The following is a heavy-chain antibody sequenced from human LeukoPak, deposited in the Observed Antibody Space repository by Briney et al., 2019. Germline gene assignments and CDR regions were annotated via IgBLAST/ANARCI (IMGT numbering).Heavy chain of an antibody. CDR2: IYPGDSDT. V-gene: IGHV5-51*01. Sequence: GESLKISCKGSGYSFTSYWIGWVRQMPGKGLEWMGIIYPGDSDTRYSPSFQGQVTISADKSISTAYLQWSSLKASDTAMYYCARHVGYDYGDYGGGNYYYMDVWGKGTTVTVSS. CDR3: ARHVGYDYGDYGGGNYYYMDV. CDR1: GYSFTSYW. D-gene: IGHD4-17*01. J-gene: IGHJ6*03.